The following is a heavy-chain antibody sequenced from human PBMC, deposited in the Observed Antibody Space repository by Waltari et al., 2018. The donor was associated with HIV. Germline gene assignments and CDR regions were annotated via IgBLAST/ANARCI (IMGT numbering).Heavy chain of an antibody. Sequence: EVQLVESGGGLVQPGRSLRLSCAASGFTFDDHAMHWVRQAPGKGLEWVSGISWNSGSIGYADSVKGRFTISRDNAKNSLYLQMNSLRAEDTALYYCAKDILAAAGTGYGMDVWGQGTTVTVSS. D-gene: IGHD6-13*01. CDR3: AKDILAAAGTGYGMDV. CDR1: GFTFDDHA. CDR2: ISWNSGSI. V-gene: IGHV3-9*01. J-gene: IGHJ6*02.